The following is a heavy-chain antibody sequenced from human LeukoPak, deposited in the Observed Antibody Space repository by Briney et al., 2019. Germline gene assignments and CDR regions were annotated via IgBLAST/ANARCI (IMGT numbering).Heavy chain of an antibody. CDR2: ISSSSSYI. J-gene: IGHJ5*02. Sequence: GGSLRLSCAASGFTFSSYAMNWVRQAPGKGLEWVSSISSSSSYIYYADSVKGRFTISRDNAKNSLYLQMNSLRAEDTAVYYCARGEFWVWFGELFNWFDPWGQGTLVTVSS. CDR1: GFTFSSYA. CDR3: ARGEFWVWFGELFNWFDP. V-gene: IGHV3-21*01. D-gene: IGHD3-10*01.